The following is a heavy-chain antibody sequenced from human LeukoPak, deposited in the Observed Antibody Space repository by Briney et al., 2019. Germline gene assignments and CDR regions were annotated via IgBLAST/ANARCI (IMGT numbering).Heavy chain of an antibody. CDR2: INPGGCT. Sequence: SETLSLTCAVYGGSFSGYYWSWIRQPPGKGLEWIGEINPGGCTNYNPSLRSRVTISVDTSENQFSLKLSSVTTADTAVYYCASGWQSISWYQRFWFDPGGQGTLVTVSS. V-gene: IGHV4-34*01. CDR3: ASGWQSISWYQRFWFDP. J-gene: IGHJ5*02. D-gene: IGHD6-13*01. CDR1: GGSFSGYY.